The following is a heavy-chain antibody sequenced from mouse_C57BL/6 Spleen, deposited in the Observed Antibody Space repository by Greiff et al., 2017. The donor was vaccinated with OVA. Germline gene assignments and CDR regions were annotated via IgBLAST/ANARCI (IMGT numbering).Heavy chain of an antibody. CDR1: GYTFTSYW. D-gene: IGHD2-5*01. Sequence: VQLQQPGAELVKPGASVKLSCKASGYTFTSYWMHWVKQRPGRGLEWIGSIDPNSGGTKYNEKFKSKATLTVDKPSSTAYMQLSSLTSEDSAVYYCATSNSWYFDVWGTGTTVTVSS. J-gene: IGHJ1*03. V-gene: IGHV1-72*01. CDR2: IDPNSGGT. CDR3: ATSNSWYFDV.